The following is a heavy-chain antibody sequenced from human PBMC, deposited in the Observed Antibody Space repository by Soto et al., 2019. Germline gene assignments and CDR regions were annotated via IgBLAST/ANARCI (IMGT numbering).Heavy chain of an antibody. CDR3: ARGDPTTADAFDI. V-gene: IGHV1-8*02. D-gene: IGHD4-17*01. J-gene: IGHJ3*02. CDR2: MNPNSGNT. Sequence: ASVKVSCKASGYTFTSYGISWVRQAPGQGLEWMGWMNPNSGNTGYAQKFQGRVTMTRNTSISTAYMELSSLRSEDTAVYYCARGDPTTADAFDIWGQGTMVTVSS. CDR1: GYTFTSYG.